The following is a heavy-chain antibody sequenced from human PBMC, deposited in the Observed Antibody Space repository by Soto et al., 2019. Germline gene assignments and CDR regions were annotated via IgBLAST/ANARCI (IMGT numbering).Heavy chain of an antibody. Sequence: QVQLVESGGGVVQPGRSLRLSCAASGFTFSSHAMHWVRQAPGKGLEWVGVISYDGSDKYYAVSVKGQFTISRDNSKNTLYLQMNSLRVEDTAAYYCARPRNIVIWFGELPDVWGQGTTVIVS. J-gene: IGHJ6*02. D-gene: IGHD3-10*01. CDR1: GFTFSSHA. CDR3: ARPRNIVIWFGELPDV. CDR2: ISYDGSDK. V-gene: IGHV3-30-3*01.